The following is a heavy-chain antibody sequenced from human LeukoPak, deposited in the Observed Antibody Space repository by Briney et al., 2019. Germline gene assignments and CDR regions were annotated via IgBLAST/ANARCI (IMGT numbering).Heavy chain of an antibody. Sequence: GGSLRLSCAASGFTFDDYGMSWVRQVPGKGLEWVSGINWNGGSTGNADSVKGRFTISRDNAKNSLYLQMNSLRAEDTAVYYCARDPSITMVRGVTQDWGQGTLVTVSS. J-gene: IGHJ4*02. CDR1: GFTFDDYG. V-gene: IGHV3-20*04. CDR2: INWNGGST. CDR3: ARDPSITMVRGVTQD. D-gene: IGHD3-10*01.